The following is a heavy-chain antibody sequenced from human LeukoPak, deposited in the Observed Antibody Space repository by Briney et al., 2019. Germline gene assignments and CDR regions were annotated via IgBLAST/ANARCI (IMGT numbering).Heavy chain of an antibody. CDR2: IYYSGST. Sequence: SETLSLTCTVSGGSISSSSYYWGWIRQPPGKGLEWIGSIYYSGSTNYNPFLKSRVTISVDTSKNQFSLKLSSVTAADTAVYFCARGPYSYDSSGAFDIWGQGTMVTVSS. J-gene: IGHJ3*02. CDR3: ARGPYSYDSSGAFDI. V-gene: IGHV4-39*07. CDR1: GGSISSSSYY. D-gene: IGHD3-22*01.